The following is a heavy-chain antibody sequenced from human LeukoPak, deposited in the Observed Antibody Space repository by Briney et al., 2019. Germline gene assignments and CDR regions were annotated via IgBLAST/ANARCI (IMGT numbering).Heavy chain of an antibody. D-gene: IGHD2-2*01. CDR3: ASHPFTYSSSTSCNWFDP. V-gene: IGHV4-34*01. CDR1: GGSFSGYY. J-gene: IGHJ5*02. Sequence: SETLSLTCAVYGGSFSGYYWSWIRQPPGKGLEWIGEINHSGSTNYNPSLKSRVTISVDTSKNQFSRKLSSVTAAATPVYYCASHPFTYSSSTSCNWFDPWGQGTLVTVSS. CDR2: INHSGST.